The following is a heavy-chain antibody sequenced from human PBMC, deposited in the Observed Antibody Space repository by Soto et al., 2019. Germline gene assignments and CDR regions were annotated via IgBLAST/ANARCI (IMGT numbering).Heavy chain of an antibody. CDR3: AKVVYSSSPVSNDYYYYYYMDV. Sequence: QVQLVESGGGVVQPGRSLRLSCAASGFTFSSYGMHWVRQAPGKGLEWVAVISYDGSNKYYADSVKGRFTISRDNSKNTLYLQMNSLRAEDTAVYYCAKVVYSSSPVSNDYYYYYYMDVWGKGTTVTVSS. V-gene: IGHV3-30*18. J-gene: IGHJ6*03. CDR2: ISYDGSNK. D-gene: IGHD6-13*01. CDR1: GFTFSSYG.